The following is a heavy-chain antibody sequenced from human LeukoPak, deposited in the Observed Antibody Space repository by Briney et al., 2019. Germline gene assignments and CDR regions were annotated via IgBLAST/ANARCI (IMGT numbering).Heavy chain of an antibody. Sequence: GGSLRLSCAASGFIFRRSDMNWVRQAPGKELEWVSVIYTGGGRYYADSVRGRFTISRDTSKNMVFLQMNSLRVEDTAVYYCARGIDYWGRGTLVTVSS. J-gene: IGHJ4*02. CDR1: GFIFRRSD. V-gene: IGHV3-53*01. CDR2: IYTGGGR. CDR3: ARGIDY.